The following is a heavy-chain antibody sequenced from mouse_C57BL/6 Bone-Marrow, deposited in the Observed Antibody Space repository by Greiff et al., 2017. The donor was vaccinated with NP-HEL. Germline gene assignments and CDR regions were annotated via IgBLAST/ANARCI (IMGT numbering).Heavy chain of an antibody. CDR2: IYPGSGST. D-gene: IGHD1-1*01. J-gene: IGHJ2*01. Sequence: QVQLQQPGAELVKPGASVKMSCKASGYTFTSYWITWVKQRPGQGLEWIGDIYPGSGSTNYNEKFKSKATLTVDTSSSTAYMQLSSLTSEDSAVYYCARYYGSSSLFDYWGQGTTLTVSS. CDR3: ARYYGSSSLFDY. V-gene: IGHV1-55*01. CDR1: GYTFTSYW.